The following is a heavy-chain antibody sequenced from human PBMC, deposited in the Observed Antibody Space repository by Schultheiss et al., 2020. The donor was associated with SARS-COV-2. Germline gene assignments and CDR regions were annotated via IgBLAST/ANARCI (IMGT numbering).Heavy chain of an antibody. V-gene: IGHV4-34*01. D-gene: IGHD5-18*01. CDR1: GGSFSGYY. Sequence: SETLSLTCAVYGGSFSGYYWSWIRQPPGKGLEWIGEINHSGSTNYNPSLKSRVTISVDTSKNQFSLKLSSVTAADTAVYYCARHRVGYSYGFHDYWGQGTLVTVSS. J-gene: IGHJ4*02. CDR2: INHSGST. CDR3: ARHRVGYSYGFHDY.